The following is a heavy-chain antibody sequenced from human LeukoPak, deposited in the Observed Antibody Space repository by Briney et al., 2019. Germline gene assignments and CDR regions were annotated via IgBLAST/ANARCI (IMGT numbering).Heavy chain of an antibody. J-gene: IGHJ5*02. D-gene: IGHD1-26*01. CDR3: ATGTHTDSGRYT. CDR2: IYYSGST. CDR1: GGSISSYS. Sequence: PSETLCLTCTVSGGSISSYSWSWIRQPPGKGLEWIGCIYYSGSTNYNPSLKSRVTISVDTSKNQFSLKLSSVTAADTAVYYCATGTHTDSGRYTWGQGTLVTVSS. V-gene: IGHV4-59*01.